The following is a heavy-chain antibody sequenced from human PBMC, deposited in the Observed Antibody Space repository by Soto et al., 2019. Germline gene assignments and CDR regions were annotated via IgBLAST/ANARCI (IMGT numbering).Heavy chain of an antibody. Sequence: LPETLSLTCTVSGGSISSSSYYWGWIRQPPGKGLEWIGSIYYSGSTYYNPSLKSRVTISVDTSKNQFSLKLSSVTAADTAVYYCAGSGSYYPFDYWGQGTLVTVSS. J-gene: IGHJ4*02. D-gene: IGHD3-10*01. CDR2: IYYSGST. CDR1: GGSISSSSYY. CDR3: AGSGSYYPFDY. V-gene: IGHV4-39*01.